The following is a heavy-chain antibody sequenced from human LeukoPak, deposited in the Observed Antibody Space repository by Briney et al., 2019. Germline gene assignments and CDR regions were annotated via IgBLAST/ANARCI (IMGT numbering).Heavy chain of an antibody. D-gene: IGHD6-13*01. CDR2: LIENGATT. J-gene: IGHJ4*02. CDR3: AKQSAGSATWYSLHYDF. Sequence: GGSLRLSCAASGFTFSSHAMSWVRQAPGKGLEWVSGLIENGATTYYADSVKGRFTISGDNYRNTMYLQMNSLRAEDTAVYFCAKQSAGSATWYSLHYDFWGQGTLVTVSS. V-gene: IGHV3-23*01. CDR1: GFTFSSHA.